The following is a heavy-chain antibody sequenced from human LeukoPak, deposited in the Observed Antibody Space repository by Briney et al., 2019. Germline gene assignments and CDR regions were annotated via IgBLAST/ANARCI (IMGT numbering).Heavy chain of an antibody. J-gene: IGHJ3*02. Sequence: SETLSLTCAVYGGSFSGYYWSWIRQPPGKGLEWIGEINHSGSTNYNPSLKSRVTIPVDTSKNQFSLQLNSVTPEDTAVYYCARALYSSGWWDAFDIWGQGTMVTVSS. V-gene: IGHV4-34*01. CDR2: INHSGST. CDR1: GGSFSGYY. D-gene: IGHD6-19*01. CDR3: ARALYSSGWWDAFDI.